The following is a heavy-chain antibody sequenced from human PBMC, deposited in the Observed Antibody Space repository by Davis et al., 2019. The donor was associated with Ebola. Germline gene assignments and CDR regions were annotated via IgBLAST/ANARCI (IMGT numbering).Heavy chain of an antibody. CDR2: IYSSGST. CDR3: ARHVVGKVAGGSIDS. Sequence: SETLSLTCTVSGGSISSSNYYWGWIRQPPGKGLEWIGSIYSSGSTYYNPSLKSRVTISVDTSKNQFSLKLSSVTAADTAVYYCARHVVGKVAGGSIDSWGRGILVTVSS. J-gene: IGHJ5*01. V-gene: IGHV4-39*01. CDR1: GGSISSSNYY. D-gene: IGHD1-26*01.